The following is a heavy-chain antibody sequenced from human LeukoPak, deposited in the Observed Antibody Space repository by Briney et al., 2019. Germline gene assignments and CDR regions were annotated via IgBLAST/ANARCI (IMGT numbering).Heavy chain of an antibody. CDR1: GDSVSSNSAA. CDR3: AGADSGYDIYYYYYMDV. V-gene: IGHV6-1*01. Sequence: SQTLSLTCAISGDSVSSNSAAWNWIRQSPSRGLEWLGRTYYRSKWYNDYAVSVKSRITINPDTSKNQFSLKLSSVTAADTAVYYCAGADSGYDIYYYYYMDVWGKGTTVTVSS. CDR2: TYYRSKWYN. J-gene: IGHJ6*03. D-gene: IGHD5-12*01.